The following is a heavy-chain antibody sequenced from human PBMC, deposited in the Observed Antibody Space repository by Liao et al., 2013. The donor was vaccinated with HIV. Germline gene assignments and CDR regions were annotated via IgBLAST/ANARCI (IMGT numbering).Heavy chain of an antibody. CDR2: IYTSGST. Sequence: QVQLQESGPGLVKPSQTLSLTCNVSGGSISSGDYYWSWIRQPAGKGLEWIGRIYTSGSTNYNPSLKSRVTMSVDTSKNQFSLKLSSVTAADTAVYYCARDPLAGEGDYWGQGTLVTVSS. V-gene: IGHV4-61*02. D-gene: IGHD7-27*01. J-gene: IGHJ4*02. CDR1: GGSISSGDYY. CDR3: ARDPLAGEGDY.